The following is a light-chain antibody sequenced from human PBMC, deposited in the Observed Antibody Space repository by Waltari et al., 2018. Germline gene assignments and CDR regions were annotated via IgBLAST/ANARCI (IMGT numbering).Light chain of an antibody. Sequence: EIVLTQSPATLSLSPGGRATLSCRARQSVSSYLAWYQQKPGQAPRLLLYDASNRATGIPARFSGSGSGTDFTLTISSLEPEDFAVYYCQQRSNWPITFGQGTRLESK. V-gene: IGKV3-11*01. CDR1: QSVSSY. CDR2: DAS. J-gene: IGKJ5*01. CDR3: QQRSNWPIT.